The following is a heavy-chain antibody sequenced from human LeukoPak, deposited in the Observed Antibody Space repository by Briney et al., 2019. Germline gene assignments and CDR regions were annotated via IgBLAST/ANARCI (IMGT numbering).Heavy chain of an antibody. CDR1: GGSISTSAFY. CDR2: IYDSGNE. V-gene: IGHV4-39*01. D-gene: IGHD2/OR15-2a*01. CDR3: ARQISDYYYYYMDV. J-gene: IGHJ6*03. Sequence: SETPSLTCTVPGGSISTSAFYWGWIRQPPGKGLEWIGSIYDSGNEFYNPSLKSRVTISADTSKNQFSLKLNSVTAADTAMYYCARQISDYYYYYMDVWGEGITVTVSS.